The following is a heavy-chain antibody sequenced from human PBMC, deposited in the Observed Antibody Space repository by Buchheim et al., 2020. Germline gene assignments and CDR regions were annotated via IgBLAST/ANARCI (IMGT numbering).Heavy chain of an antibody. D-gene: IGHD3-16*02. Sequence: QVQLQQWGAGLLKPSETLSLTCAVYGGSFSGYYWSWIRQPPGKGLEWIGEINHSGSTNYNPSLKSRVTISVDTAKKQLSLQLSSVTAADTAVYYCARETYRWFDPWGQGTL. J-gene: IGHJ5*02. CDR1: GGSFSGYY. CDR3: ARETYRWFDP. V-gene: IGHV4-34*01. CDR2: INHSGST.